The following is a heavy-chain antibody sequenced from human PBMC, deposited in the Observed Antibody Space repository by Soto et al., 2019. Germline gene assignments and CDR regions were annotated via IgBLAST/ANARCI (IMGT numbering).Heavy chain of an antibody. CDR2: IYHSGST. V-gene: IGHV4-4*02. Sequence: QVQLQESGPGLVKPSGTLSLNCAVSGGSISSRNWWSWVRQPPGKGLEWIGEIYHSGSTNYNPSLKSRVTISVDKSKNQFSLKLSSVTATDTAVYFCARAGDSSGYGDYWGQGTLVTVSS. CDR1: GGSISSRNW. D-gene: IGHD3-22*01. CDR3: ARAGDSSGYGDY. J-gene: IGHJ4*02.